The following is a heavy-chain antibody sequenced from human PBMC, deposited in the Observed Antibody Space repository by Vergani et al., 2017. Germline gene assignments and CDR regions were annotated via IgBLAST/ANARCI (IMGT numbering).Heavy chain of an antibody. V-gene: IGHV3-23*01. J-gene: IGHJ5*02. CDR2: ISGSGGST. D-gene: IGHD2-2*01. CDR3: AKGAXVGYCSSTSCHVGP. CDR1: GFTFSSYA. Sequence: EVQLLESGGGLVQPGGSLRLSCAASGFTFSSYAMSWVRQAPGKGLEWVSAISGSGGSTYYADSVKGRFTISRDNSKNTLYLQMNSLRAEDTAVYYCAKGAXVGYCSSTSCHVGPWGQGTLVTVSS.